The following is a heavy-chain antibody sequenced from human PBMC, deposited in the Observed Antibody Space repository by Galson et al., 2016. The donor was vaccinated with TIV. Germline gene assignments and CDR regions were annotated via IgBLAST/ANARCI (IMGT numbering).Heavy chain of an antibody. CDR1: GFTFSSYW. D-gene: IGHD3/OR15-3a*01. J-gene: IGHJ4*02. Sequence: SLRLSCAASGFTFSSYWIHWVRQSPGKGLVWVSRINDGGDSTSYGDSVKGRFTIFRDNAKNTVYLQMNSLRAEDTAIYYCAREAKADFWTGYLDYWGQGNMVTVSS. CDR3: AREAKADFWTGYLDY. CDR2: INDGGDST. V-gene: IGHV3-74*01.